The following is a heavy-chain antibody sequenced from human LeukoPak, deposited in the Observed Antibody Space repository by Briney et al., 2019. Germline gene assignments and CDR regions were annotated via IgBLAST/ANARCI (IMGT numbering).Heavy chain of an antibody. V-gene: IGHV4-59*08. J-gene: IGHJ4*02. CDR2: IYYRWRT. CDR3: AGGRWGELPDY. CDR1: RRSIRSYY. Sequence: NASPTLLLTCPVSRRSIRSYYWSSPRHTPGNGLERIGYIYYRWRTHYNLSLKSRVTLPVDTAKNQFSLKLSAGTAADTAVYYCAGGRWGELPDYWGEGTLVTVSS. D-gene: IGHD1-26*01.